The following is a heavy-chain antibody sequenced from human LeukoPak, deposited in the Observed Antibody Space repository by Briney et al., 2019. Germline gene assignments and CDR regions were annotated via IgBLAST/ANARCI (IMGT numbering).Heavy chain of an antibody. CDR3: ARDRSRCYY. CDR2: IKEDGSEK. CDR1: GFTFSSYW. Sequence: GGSLRLSCAASGFTFSSYWMSWVRQAPGKGLEWVATIKEDGSEKYYVDSVKGRFTISRDNAKNSLYLQMNSLGAEDTAVYYCARDRSRCYYWGQGTLVTVSS. V-gene: IGHV3-7*01. J-gene: IGHJ4*02.